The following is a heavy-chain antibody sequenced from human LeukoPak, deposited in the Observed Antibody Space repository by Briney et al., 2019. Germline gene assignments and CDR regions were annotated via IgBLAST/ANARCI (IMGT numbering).Heavy chain of an antibody. V-gene: IGHV1-69*04. CDR2: VIPILGIA. Sequence: SVKVSCKASGGTFSSYAISWVRQAPGQGLEWMGRVIPILGIANYAQKFQGRVTITADKSTSTAYMELSSLRSEDTAVYYCARGVSIAGPDDAFDIWGQGTMVTVSS. CDR1: GGTFSSYA. D-gene: IGHD6-6*01. J-gene: IGHJ3*02. CDR3: ARGVSIAGPDDAFDI.